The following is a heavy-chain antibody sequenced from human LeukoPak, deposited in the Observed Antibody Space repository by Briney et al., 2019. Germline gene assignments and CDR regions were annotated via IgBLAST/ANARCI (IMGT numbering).Heavy chain of an antibody. CDR3: ARGDSSGWYGGVY. D-gene: IGHD6-19*01. J-gene: IGHJ4*02. Sequence: SETLSLTCAAYGGSFSGYYWSWIRQPPGKGLEWIGEINHSGSTNYSPSLKSRVTISVDTSKNQFSLKLSSVTAADTAVYYCARGDSSGWYGGVYWGQGTLVTVSS. CDR1: GGSFSGYY. CDR2: INHSGST. V-gene: IGHV4-34*01.